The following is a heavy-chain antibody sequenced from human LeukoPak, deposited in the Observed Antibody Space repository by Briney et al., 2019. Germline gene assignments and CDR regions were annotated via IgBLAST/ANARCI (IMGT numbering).Heavy chain of an antibody. Sequence: SETLSLTCAVYGGSFSAYYCSWIRQPPGKGLEWIGEINHSGSTNYNPSLKSRVTISVDTSKNQFSLKLSSVTAADTAVYYCARENSSRNFQHWGQGTLVTVSS. D-gene: IGHD6-19*01. V-gene: IGHV4-34*01. CDR1: GGSFSAYY. CDR2: INHSGST. CDR3: ARENSSRNFQH. J-gene: IGHJ1*01.